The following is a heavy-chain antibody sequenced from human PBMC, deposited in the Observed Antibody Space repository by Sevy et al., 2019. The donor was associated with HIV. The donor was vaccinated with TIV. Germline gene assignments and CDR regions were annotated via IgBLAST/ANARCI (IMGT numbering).Heavy chain of an antibody. CDR1: GFTFDDYA. J-gene: IGHJ3*02. Sequence: GGSLRLSCAASGFTFDDYAMHWVRQAPGKGLEWVSGISWNSGSIGYADSVKGRFTISRDNAKNSLYLQMNSLRAEDTALYYCAKLGDGYEIWAFDIWGQGTMVTVSS. CDR3: AKLGDGYEIWAFDI. CDR2: ISWNSGSI. D-gene: IGHD5-12*01. V-gene: IGHV3-9*01.